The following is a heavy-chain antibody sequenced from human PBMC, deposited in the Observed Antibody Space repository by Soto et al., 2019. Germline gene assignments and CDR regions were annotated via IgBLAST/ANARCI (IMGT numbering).Heavy chain of an antibody. CDR1: GFTFSSYG. D-gene: IGHD3-9*01. CDR3: ATNEARFDWLLYGYYYYGMDV. J-gene: IGHJ6*02. CDR2: ISYDGSNK. Sequence: PGGSLRLSCAASGFTFSSYGIHWVRQAPGKGLEWVAVISYDGSNKYYADSVKGRFTISRDNSKNTLYLQMNSLRAEDTAVYYCATNEARFDWLLYGYYYYGMDVWGQGTTVTVSS. V-gene: IGHV3-30*03.